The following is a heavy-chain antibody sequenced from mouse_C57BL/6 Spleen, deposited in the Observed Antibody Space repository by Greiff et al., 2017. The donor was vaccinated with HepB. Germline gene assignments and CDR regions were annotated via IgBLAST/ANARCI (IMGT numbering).Heavy chain of an antibody. Sequence: EVQLVESGPGMVKPSQSLSLTCTVTGYSITSGYDWHWIRHFPGNKLEWMGYISYSGSTNYNPSLKSRISITHDTSKNHFFLKLNSVTTEDTATYYCARSSSGYVLDYWGQGTTLTVSS. CDR3: ARSSSGYVLDY. CDR1: GYSITSGYD. D-gene: IGHD3-2*02. V-gene: IGHV3-1*01. J-gene: IGHJ2*01. CDR2: ISYSGST.